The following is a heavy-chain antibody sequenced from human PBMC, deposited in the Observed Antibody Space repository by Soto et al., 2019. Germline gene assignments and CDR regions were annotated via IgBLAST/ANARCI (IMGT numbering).Heavy chain of an antibody. CDR2: LSSDGNSK. J-gene: IGHJ6*02. CDR1: GFTFRGYG. D-gene: IGHD2-8*02. CDR3: AKSLGFCTSSGCSPHFFYVMDV. V-gene: IGHV3-30*18. Sequence: QVQLVESGGGVAQVGSSLRLLCEASGFTFRGYGRHWFRQAPGRGLEWVARLSSDGNSKYYEDSVKGRFTISRDNSENTVYLQISALRAEDTAVYYCAKSLGFCTSSGCSPHFFYVMDVWGQGTTVSVSS.